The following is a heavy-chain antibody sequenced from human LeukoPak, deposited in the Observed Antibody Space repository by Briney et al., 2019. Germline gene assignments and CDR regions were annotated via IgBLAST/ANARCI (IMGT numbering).Heavy chain of an antibody. D-gene: IGHD5-12*01. CDR2: IYSGGST. Sequence: GGSLRLSCAASGFTVSSNYMSWVCQAPGKGLEWVSVIYSGGSTYYADSVKGRFTISRDNSKNTLYLQMNSLRAEDTAVYYCARAVGYSGYDYDYWGQGTLVTVSS. CDR3: ARAVGYSGYDYDY. V-gene: IGHV3-66*01. CDR1: GFTVSSNY. J-gene: IGHJ4*02.